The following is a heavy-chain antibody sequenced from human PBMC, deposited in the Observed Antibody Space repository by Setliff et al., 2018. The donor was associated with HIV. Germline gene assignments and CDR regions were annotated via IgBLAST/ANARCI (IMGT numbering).Heavy chain of an antibody. CDR1: DSGTYY. CDR3: ARIGRGWSVGWFDP. D-gene: IGHD6-19*01. J-gene: IGHJ5*02. V-gene: IGHV4-38-2*02. CDR2: IDASANT. Sequence: SETLSLTCTVSDSGTYYWAWIRQAPGKGLEWIGCIDASANTYYIPSLKSRATISIDTSKNQLSLKLGSVTAADTAVYYCARIGRGWSVGWFDPWGQGTLVTVSS.